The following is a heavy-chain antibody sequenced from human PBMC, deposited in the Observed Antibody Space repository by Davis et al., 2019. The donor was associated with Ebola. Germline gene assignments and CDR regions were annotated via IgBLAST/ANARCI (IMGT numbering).Heavy chain of an antibody. J-gene: IGHJ6*02. CDR1: GGSFSGYY. V-gene: IGHV4-34*01. CDR2: GFYSGST. Sequence: MPSETLSLTCAVYGGSFSGYYWGWIRQPPGKGLEWIGSGFYSGSTNYNPSLKSRVTISVDTSKNQFSLKLSSVTAADTAVYYCARGSSWSIYGMDVWGQGTTVTVSS. CDR3: ARGSSWSIYGMDV. D-gene: IGHD6-13*01.